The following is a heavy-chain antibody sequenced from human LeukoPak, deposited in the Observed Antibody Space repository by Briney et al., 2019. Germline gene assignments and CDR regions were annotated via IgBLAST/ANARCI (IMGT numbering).Heavy chain of an antibody. CDR3: ARDRHEPGP. Sequence: PSETLSLTCTVSGYSISSGYYWGWIRQPPGKALEWIGSMYHSGITYYNPSLKSRVTISADTPKNQFSLKLISVTAADTAMYYCARDRHEPGPWGPGTMVTVSS. J-gene: IGHJ3*01. V-gene: IGHV4-38-2*02. CDR1: GYSISSGYY. CDR2: MYHSGIT.